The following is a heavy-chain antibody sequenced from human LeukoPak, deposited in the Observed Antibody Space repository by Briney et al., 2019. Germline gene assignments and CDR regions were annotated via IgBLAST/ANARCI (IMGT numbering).Heavy chain of an antibody. D-gene: IGHD3-16*01. Sequence: SETLSLTCTVSGASISEYYWNWIRQPAGKGLEWIGRIYISETTNYNPSLNSRVTMSLDTSKNRFSLKLSSVTAADTAVYYCARERRDGSYGFDYWGQGTLLTVSS. CDR2: IYISETT. CDR1: GASISEYY. J-gene: IGHJ4*02. V-gene: IGHV4-4*07. CDR3: ARERRDGSYGFDY.